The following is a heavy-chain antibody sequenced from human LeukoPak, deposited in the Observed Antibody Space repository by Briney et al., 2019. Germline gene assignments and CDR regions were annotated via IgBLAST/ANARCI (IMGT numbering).Heavy chain of an antibody. Sequence: QPGGSLRLSCAASGFTFSNYWMHWVRQAPGKGLVWVSRINSDGSTTTYADSVKGRFTISRDNSKNTLYLQMNSLRAEDTAVYYCAKLPHSIYEKYFQHWGQGTLVTVSS. CDR2: INSDGSTT. CDR1: GFTFSNYW. CDR3: AKLPHSIYEKYFQH. V-gene: IGHV3-74*01. J-gene: IGHJ1*01. D-gene: IGHD5/OR15-5a*01.